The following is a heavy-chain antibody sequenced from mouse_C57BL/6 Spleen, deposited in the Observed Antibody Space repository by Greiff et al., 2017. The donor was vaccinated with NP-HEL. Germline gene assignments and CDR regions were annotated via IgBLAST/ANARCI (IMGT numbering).Heavy chain of an antibody. CDR1: GFTFSSYG. J-gene: IGHJ2*01. CDR3: AIRNGNTYYFDY. V-gene: IGHV5-6*02. D-gene: IGHD2-1*01. Sequence: DVQLVESGGDLVKPGGSLKLSCAASGFTFSSYGMSWVRQTPDKRLEWVATISSGGSYTYYPDSVKGRFTISRDNAKNTLYLQMSSLKSEDTAMYYCAIRNGNTYYFDYWGQGTTLTVSS. CDR2: ISSGGSYT.